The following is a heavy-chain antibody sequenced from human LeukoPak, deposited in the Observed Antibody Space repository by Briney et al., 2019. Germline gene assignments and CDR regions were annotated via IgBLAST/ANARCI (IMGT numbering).Heavy chain of an antibody. D-gene: IGHD1-1*01. CDR3: ARVQLGRPTDLYFDY. V-gene: IGHV3-21*01. Sequence: GGSLRLSCAASGFAFSGYAMNWVRQAPGKGLDWVASITGASNYIYYADSVKGRFTISRDNAKNSLYLQMNSLRAEDTAVYYCARVQLGRPTDLYFDYWGQGTLVTVSS. CDR2: ITGASNYI. CDR1: GFAFSGYA. J-gene: IGHJ4*02.